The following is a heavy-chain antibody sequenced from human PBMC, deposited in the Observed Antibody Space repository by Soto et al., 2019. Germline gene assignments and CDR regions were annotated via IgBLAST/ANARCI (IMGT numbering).Heavy chain of an antibody. CDR3: ATGPTTTVTTPIFDY. D-gene: IGHD4-17*01. CDR1: GYTLTELS. V-gene: IGHV1-24*01. Sequence: GASVKVSCKVSGYTLTELSMHWVRQAPGKGLEWMGGFDPEDGETIYAQKFQGRVTMTEDTSTDTAYMELSSLRSEDTAVSYCATGPTTTVTTPIFDYSGQGTLLTVSS. CDR2: FDPEDGET. J-gene: IGHJ4*02.